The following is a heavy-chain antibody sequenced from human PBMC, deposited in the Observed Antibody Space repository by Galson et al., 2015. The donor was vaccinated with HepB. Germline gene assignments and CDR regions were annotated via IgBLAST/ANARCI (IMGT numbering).Heavy chain of an antibody. V-gene: IGHV1-3*01. CDR2: INAGNGNT. D-gene: IGHD3-10*01. CDR1: GYTFINFG. CDR3: ARGSGSGWLRPFDY. J-gene: IGHJ4*02. Sequence: SVKVSCKASGYTFINFGIHWVRQAPGQRLEWMGWINAGNGNTKYSQKFPGRVTITRDTSASTAYMELSSLRSEHTAVYYCARGSGSGWLRPFDYWGQGTLVTVSS.